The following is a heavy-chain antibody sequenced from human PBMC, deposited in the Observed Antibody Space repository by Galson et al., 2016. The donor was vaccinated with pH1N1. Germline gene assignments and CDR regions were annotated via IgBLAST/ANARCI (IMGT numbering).Heavy chain of an antibody. CDR2: IYPGDSDT. J-gene: IGHJ4*02. V-gene: IGHV5-51*03. D-gene: IGHD2-2*01. CDR3: ARLPYCDTTSCPFDY. CDR1: GYSFTSYW. Sequence: QSGAEVKKPGESLRISCQGSGYSFTSYWIAWVRQMPGKGLEWMGIIYPGDSDTRYSPSFQGQVTISADKSISTAYLQWSSPRASDTAMYYCARLPYCDTTSCPFDYWGQGTLVTVSS.